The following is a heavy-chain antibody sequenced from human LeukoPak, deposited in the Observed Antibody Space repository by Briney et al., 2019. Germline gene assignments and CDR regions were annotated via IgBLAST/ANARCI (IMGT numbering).Heavy chain of an antibody. CDR1: GFTFSTYA. J-gene: IGHJ4*02. D-gene: IGHD3-22*01. CDR2: ISGSGATT. V-gene: IGHV3-23*01. Sequence: GGSLRLSCAASGFTFSTYAMSWVRQAPGKGLEWVSAISGSGATTYYADSVKGRFTISRDYSKSTLYLQMNSLRAEDTAVYYCAKDRAHSDSSGYYRFDYWGQGTLVTVSS. CDR3: AKDRAHSDSSGYYRFDY.